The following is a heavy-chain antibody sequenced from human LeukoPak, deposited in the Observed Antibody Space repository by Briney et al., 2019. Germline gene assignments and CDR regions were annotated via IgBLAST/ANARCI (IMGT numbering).Heavy chain of an antibody. Sequence: GGSLRLSCAASAFTFSTNWMSWVRQAPGKGLEWVANIKQDGSEKNYVDSVKGRFTISRDNAKSSLYLQMNSLRAEDTAVYYCAKAGNGFGYWGQGALVTVSS. CDR3: AKAGNGFGY. CDR2: IKQDGSEK. V-gene: IGHV3-7*01. J-gene: IGHJ4*02. CDR1: AFTFSTNW. D-gene: IGHD4-23*01.